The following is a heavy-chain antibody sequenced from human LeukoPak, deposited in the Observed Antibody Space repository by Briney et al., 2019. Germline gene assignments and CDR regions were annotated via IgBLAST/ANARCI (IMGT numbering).Heavy chain of an antibody. J-gene: IGHJ4*02. Sequence: GGSLRLSCVASANYWMHWVRQAPGKGLVWVSHINSDGSWTSYADSVKGRFTISRDNSKNTLYLQMNSLRVEDTAVYYCAKYAPPTTVVTRFFDYWGQGTLVTVSS. CDR1: ANYW. V-gene: IGHV3-74*01. D-gene: IGHD4-23*01. CDR3: AKYAPPTTVVTRFFDY. CDR2: INSDGSWT.